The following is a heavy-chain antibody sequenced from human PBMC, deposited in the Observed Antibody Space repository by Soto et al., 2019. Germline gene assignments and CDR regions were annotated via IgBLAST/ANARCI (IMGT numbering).Heavy chain of an antibody. CDR1: GYTFTSYG. CDR3: ARSAVSSWSPNYYYYYGMDV. J-gene: IGHJ6*02. CDR2: ISAYNGNT. D-gene: IGHD6-13*01. Sequence: ASVKVSCEASGYTFTSYGISWVRQAPGQGLEWMGWISAYNGNTNYAQKLQGRVTMTTDTSTSTAYMELRSLRSDDTAVYYCARSAVSSWSPNYYYYYGMDVWGQGTTVTVSS. V-gene: IGHV1-18*01.